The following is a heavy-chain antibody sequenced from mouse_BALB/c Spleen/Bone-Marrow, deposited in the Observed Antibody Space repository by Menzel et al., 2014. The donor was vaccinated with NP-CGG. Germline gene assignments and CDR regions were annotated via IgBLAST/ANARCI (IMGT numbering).Heavy chain of an antibody. V-gene: IGHV14-3*02. D-gene: IGHD1-1*01. CDR3: ATYYYGSSLFAY. J-gene: IGHJ3*01. Sequence: VQLKESGAELVKPGASVKLSCTASGFNIKNTYIHWVKQRPEQGLEWIGRIDPANVNTKYDPKFQGKATITADTSSNTAYLQLSSLTSEDTAVYYCATYYYGSSLFAYWGQGTPVTVSA. CDR2: IDPANVNT. CDR1: GFNIKNTY.